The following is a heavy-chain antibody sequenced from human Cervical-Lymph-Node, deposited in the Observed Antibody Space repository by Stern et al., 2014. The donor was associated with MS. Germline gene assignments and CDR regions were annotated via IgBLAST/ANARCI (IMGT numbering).Heavy chain of an antibody. D-gene: IGHD4-17*01. Sequence: VQLVQSGAEVKKPGASVKVSCKASGYTFTSYGISWVRPAPGQGLEWVGLISAYNGNTNYAQKLQGRVTVTTDTSTSTAYMELRSLRSDDTAVYYCATASYGDYVVFDYWGQGTLVTVSS. CDR3: ATASYGDYVVFDY. J-gene: IGHJ4*02. V-gene: IGHV1-18*01. CDR2: ISAYNGNT. CDR1: GYTFTSYG.